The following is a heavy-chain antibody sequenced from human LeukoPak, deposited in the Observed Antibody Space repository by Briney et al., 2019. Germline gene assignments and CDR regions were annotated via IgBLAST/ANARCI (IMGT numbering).Heavy chain of an antibody. CDR3: ARDYWWNYDY. CDR2: ISKDGSDK. CDR1: GFTFSDYA. J-gene: IGHJ4*02. V-gene: IGHV3-30-3*01. Sequence: PGGSLRLSCAASGFTFSDYAMHWVSQAPGKGLEWVAVISKDGSDKYYPGSVRGRFTTSRDNSKNTIYLQMDSLRAEDTAIYYCARDYWWNYDYWGQGTLVTVSS. D-gene: IGHD1-7*01.